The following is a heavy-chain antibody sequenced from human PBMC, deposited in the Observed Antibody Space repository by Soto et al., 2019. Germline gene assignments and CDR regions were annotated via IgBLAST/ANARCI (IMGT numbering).Heavy chain of an antibody. V-gene: IGHV1-3*01. J-gene: IGHJ4*02. D-gene: IGHD3-3*01. CDR1: GYTFTSYA. CDR3: ARGDDFWSGYYISDY. CDR2: INAGNGNT. Sequence: QVQLVQSGAEVKKPGASVKVSCKASGYTFTSYAMHWVRQAPGQRLEWMGWINAGNGNTKYSQKFQGRVTLTRDTSASTAYMELRSLRSEDTAVYYCARGDDFWSGYYISDYWGQGTLVTVSS.